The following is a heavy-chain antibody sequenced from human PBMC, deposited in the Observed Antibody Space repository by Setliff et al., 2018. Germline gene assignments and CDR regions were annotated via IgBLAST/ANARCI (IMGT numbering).Heavy chain of an antibody. J-gene: IGHJ4*02. CDR1: GGSISSGSYY. CDR2: IYTIGST. Sequence: PSETLSLTCTVSGGSISSGSYYWSWIRPPAGKGLEWIGRIYTIGSTNYNPSLKSRVTTSVDTSKNQFSLKLSSVTAADTAVYYCARHPHYDSSGYRDYWGQGTLVTVSS. D-gene: IGHD3-22*01. V-gene: IGHV4-61*02. CDR3: ARHPHYDSSGYRDY.